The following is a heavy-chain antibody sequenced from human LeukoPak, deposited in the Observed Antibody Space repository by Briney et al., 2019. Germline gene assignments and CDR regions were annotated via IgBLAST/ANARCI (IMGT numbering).Heavy chain of an antibody. CDR3: ARGRDIVVVPAAMRGGRWFDP. CDR1: GGSLSGYY. J-gene: IGHJ5*02. CDR2: INHSGST. V-gene: IGHV4-34*01. Sequence: SETLSLTCAVYGGSLSGYYWSWIRQPPGKGLEWIGEINHSGSTNYNPSLKSRVTISVDTSKNQFSLKLSSVTAADAVVYFCARGRDIVVVPAAMRGGRWFDPWGQGTLVTVSS. D-gene: IGHD2-2*01.